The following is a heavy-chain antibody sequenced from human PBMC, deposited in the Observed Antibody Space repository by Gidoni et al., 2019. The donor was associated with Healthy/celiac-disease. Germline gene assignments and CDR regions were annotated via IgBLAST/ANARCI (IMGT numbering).Heavy chain of an antibody. J-gene: IGHJ2*01. V-gene: IGHV3-7*03. CDR3: ARVQSYYYDSSGYYNWYFDL. CDR2: IKQDGSEK. Sequence: CPASGFTFSSYWMSWVRQAPGKGLEWVANIKQDGSEKYYVDSVKARFTISRDNAKNSLYLQMNSLRAEDTAVYYCARVQSYYYDSSGYYNWYFDLWGRGTLVTVSS. CDR1: GFTFSSYW. D-gene: IGHD3-22*01.